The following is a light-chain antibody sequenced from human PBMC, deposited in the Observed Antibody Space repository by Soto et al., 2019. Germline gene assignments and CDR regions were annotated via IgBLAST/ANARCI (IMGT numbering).Light chain of an antibody. V-gene: IGKV3-20*01. J-gene: IGKJ4*01. Sequence: IVLRLSAGTLSVSAGDGAIVSCRVSQSVRSNLAWYEQKPGQAPGLLIYGASTRATGVPDRFSGGGSGTDFTLTISRLEPEDFAVYYCQQFSSYPLTFGQGTKVDIK. CDR3: QQFSSYPLT. CDR1: QSVRSN. CDR2: GAS.